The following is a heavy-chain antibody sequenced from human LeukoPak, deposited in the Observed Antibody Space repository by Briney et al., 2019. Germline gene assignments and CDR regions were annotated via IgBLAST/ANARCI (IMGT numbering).Heavy chain of an antibody. V-gene: IGHV1-8*01. CDR3: ARLFDACAFLFPIWFDL. J-gene: IGHJ5*02. Sequence: ASVKVSCKASGYTFTSYDINWVRQATGQGLEWMGWMNPNSGNTDYAQKSQGRVTMTRNTSISTAYMELSSLRSEDTAVYYCARLFDACAFLFPIWFDLSGQGTLVTVSS. CDR1: GYTFTSYD. D-gene: IGHD3-16*01. CDR2: MNPNSGNT.